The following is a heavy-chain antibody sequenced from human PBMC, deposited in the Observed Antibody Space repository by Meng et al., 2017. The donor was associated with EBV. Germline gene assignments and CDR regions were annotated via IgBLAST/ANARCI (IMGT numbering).Heavy chain of an antibody. CDR2: INHSGST. CDR1: GGSFSGYY. D-gene: IGHD4-23*01. CDR3: AGSYGGVLNY. V-gene: IGHV4-34*01. Sequence: QVQLQQWGVGLLKPSETLFSTCAVYGGSFSGYYWSWIRQPPGKGLEWIGEINHSGSTNYNPSLKSRVTISVDTSKNQFSLKLSSVTAADTAVYYCAGSYGGVLNYWGQGTLVTVSS. J-gene: IGHJ4*02.